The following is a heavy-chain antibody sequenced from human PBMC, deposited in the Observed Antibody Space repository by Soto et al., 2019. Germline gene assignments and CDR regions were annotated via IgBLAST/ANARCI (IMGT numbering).Heavy chain of an antibody. CDR3: ARVVVPAVSQYYYYYMDV. D-gene: IGHD2-2*01. J-gene: IGHJ6*03. Sequence: GASVKVSCKASGYTFTSYGISWVRQAPGQELEWMGWISAYNGNTNYAQKLQGRVTMTADTSTSTAYMELRSLRSDDTAVYYCARVVVPAVSQYYYYYMDVWGKGTTVTVSS. CDR2: ISAYNGNT. V-gene: IGHV1-18*01. CDR1: GYTFTSYG.